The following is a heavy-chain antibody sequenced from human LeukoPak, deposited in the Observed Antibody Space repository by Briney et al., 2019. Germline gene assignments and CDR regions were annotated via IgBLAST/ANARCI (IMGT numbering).Heavy chain of an antibody. CDR1: GDSISSGGYS. Sequence: SQTLSLTCAVSGDSISSGGYSWRWIRQPPGKGLEWIGYIYHSGSTYYNPSLKSRVTISVDRSKNQFSLKLSSVTAADTAVYYCARELRSPWFDPWGQGTLVTVSS. CDR3: ARELRSPWFDP. D-gene: IGHD4-17*01. V-gene: IGHV4-30-2*01. CDR2: IYHSGST. J-gene: IGHJ5*02.